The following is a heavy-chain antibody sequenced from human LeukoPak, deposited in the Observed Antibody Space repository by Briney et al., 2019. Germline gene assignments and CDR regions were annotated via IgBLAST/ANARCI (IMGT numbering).Heavy chain of an antibody. D-gene: IGHD6-19*01. CDR2: IDNSSRYI. CDR3: ARDRDSSGWYRIDY. J-gene: IGHJ4*02. V-gene: IGHV3-21*05. CDR1: GFTFSFYS. Sequence: GRSLRLSCAASGFTFSFYSMNWVRQAPGKGLEWVSYIDNSSRYIYYTDSVKGRFTISRDNAKNSLYLQMNSLRAEDTAVYYCARDRDSSGWYRIDYWGQGTLVTVS.